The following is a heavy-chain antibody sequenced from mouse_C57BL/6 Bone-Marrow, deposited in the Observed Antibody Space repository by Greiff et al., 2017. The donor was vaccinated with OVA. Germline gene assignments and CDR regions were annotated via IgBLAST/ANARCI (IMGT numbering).Heavy chain of an antibody. CDR3: ARQRGTGYYAMDY. D-gene: IGHD3-1*01. CDR2: ISGGGGNT. V-gene: IGHV5-9*01. J-gene: IGHJ4*01. CDR1: GFTFSSYT. Sequence: EVKLMESGGGLVKPGGSLKLSCAASGFTFSSYTMSWVRQTPEKRLEWVATISGGGGNTYYPASVKGRFTISRDNAKNTLYLQMSSLRSEDTALYYGARQRGTGYYAMDYWGQGTSVTVSS.